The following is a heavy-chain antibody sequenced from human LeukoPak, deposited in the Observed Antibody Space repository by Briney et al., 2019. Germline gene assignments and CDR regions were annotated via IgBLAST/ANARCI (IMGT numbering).Heavy chain of an antibody. Sequence: PSESLSLTCTVSGGSIISSSYYWGWIRQPPGKGLEWIGSMYHGGSGYYNPSLKSRVTIFVDTSKNQVSLELSSVTTADTVVYYCARHWYYHNSRGSESNFWGRGALVTVSS. CDR2: MYHGGSG. CDR1: GGSIISSSYY. J-gene: IGHJ4*02. V-gene: IGHV4-39*01. CDR3: ARHWYYHNSRGSESNF. D-gene: IGHD3-10*01.